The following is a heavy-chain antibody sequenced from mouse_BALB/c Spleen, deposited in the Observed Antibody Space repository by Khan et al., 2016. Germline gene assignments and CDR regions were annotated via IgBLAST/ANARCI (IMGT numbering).Heavy chain of an antibody. J-gene: IGHJ4*01. CDR3: ARAWYSMDY. V-gene: IGHV1-9*01. CDR1: GYTFSNYW. Sequence: QVQLQQSGAELMKPGASVKISCKATGYTFSNYWIEWVKQRPGHGLEWIGDILPGSGYSNSNEIFKGKATFTADASSNTAYMQLISLTSEDSAVYFCARAWYSMDYWGQGTSVTVSS. CDR2: ILPGSGYS.